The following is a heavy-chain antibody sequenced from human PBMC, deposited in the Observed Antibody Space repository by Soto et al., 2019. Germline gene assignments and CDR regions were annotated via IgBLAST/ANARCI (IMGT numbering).Heavy chain of an antibody. CDR1: GFTFSNYA. J-gene: IGHJ4*02. D-gene: IGHD6-13*01. CDR2: ISGGGGGT. V-gene: IGHV3-23*01. Sequence: GSLRLSCAASGFTFSNYAMTWVRQAPGKGLEWVSAISGGGGGTFYADSVKGRFTISKDNSKNQFTLQLTSVTVEDTAAYYCATSYGNAWYTYWGQGTQVTVSS. CDR3: ATSYGNAWYTY.